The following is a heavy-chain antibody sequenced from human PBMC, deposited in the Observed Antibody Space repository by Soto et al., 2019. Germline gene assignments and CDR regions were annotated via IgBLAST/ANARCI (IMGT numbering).Heavy chain of an antibody. CDR3: AAGEASSRNLAPYYLDF. Sequence: LSLTCTVSGGSMRNYFWTWIRQPPGKGLEWIGYIHYSGTTSFFPSYNPSLRSRVTISEDTSKNQFSLKLLSVTTADTAVYFCAAGEASSRNLAPYYLDFWGQGTLATVSS. CDR2: IHYSGTT. CDR1: GGSMRNYF. V-gene: IGHV4-59*01. J-gene: IGHJ4*02. D-gene: IGHD6-13*01.